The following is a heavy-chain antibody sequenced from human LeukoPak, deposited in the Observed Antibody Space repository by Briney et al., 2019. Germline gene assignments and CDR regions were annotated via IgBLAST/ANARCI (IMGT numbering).Heavy chain of an antibody. Sequence: DPSETLSLTCAVYGGSFSGYYWSWLRQPPGKGLEWIGEINHSGSTNYNPSLKRRVTISVDTSKNQFSLKLSSVSAADTAVYYCASGPRTPDSNWFDPWGQGTLVTVSS. CDR2: INHSGST. J-gene: IGHJ5*02. V-gene: IGHV4-34*01. CDR1: GGSFSGYY. CDR3: ASGPRTPDSNWFDP. D-gene: IGHD2-15*01.